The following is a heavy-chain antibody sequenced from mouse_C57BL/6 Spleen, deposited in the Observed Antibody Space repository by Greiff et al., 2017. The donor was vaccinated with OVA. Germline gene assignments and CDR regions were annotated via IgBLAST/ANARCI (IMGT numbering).Heavy chain of an antibody. V-gene: IGHV1-5*01. CDR3: TTLITYGNGDAMDY. CDR1: GYTFTSYW. Sequence: EVQLQQSGTVLARPGASVKMSCKTSGYTFTSYWMHWVKQRPGQGLEWIGAIYPGNSDTSYNQKFKGKAKLTAVTSASTAYMELSSLTNEDSAVYYCTTLITYGNGDAMDYWGQGTSVTVSS. D-gene: IGHD1-1*01. J-gene: IGHJ4*01. CDR2: IYPGNSDT.